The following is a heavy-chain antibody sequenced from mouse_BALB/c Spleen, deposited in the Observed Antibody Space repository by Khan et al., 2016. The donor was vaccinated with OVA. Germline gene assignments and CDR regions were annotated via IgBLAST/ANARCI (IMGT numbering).Heavy chain of an antibody. CDR3: AGFESSYYAIGY. Sequence: QVQLKESGPGLVAPSQSLSITCTVSGFSLTSYGVSWVRQPPGKGLEWLGVIWGDGSTTYHSGLISRLSISTDNSKSKVFLQLNSLQTDDTATYXCAGFESSYYAIGYWGQGTSVTVSS. V-gene: IGHV2-3*01. J-gene: IGHJ4*01. CDR1: GFSLTSYG. CDR2: IWGDGST.